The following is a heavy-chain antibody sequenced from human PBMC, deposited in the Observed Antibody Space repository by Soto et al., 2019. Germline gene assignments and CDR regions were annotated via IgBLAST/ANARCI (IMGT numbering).Heavy chain of an antibody. CDR3: ARGVTVFGLVSRFWFDP. CDR1: GGSISSGDYS. Sequence: SETLSLTCTVSGGSISSGDYSWSWVRQSPGKGLEWIGHIYNSGITYYNPSLKSRVVISIDTSKNQFSLRLNSLTAADRAVYFCARGVTVFGLVSRFWFDPWGQGTVVTVSS. V-gene: IGHV4-30-4*01. J-gene: IGHJ5*02. CDR2: IYNSGIT. D-gene: IGHD3-3*01.